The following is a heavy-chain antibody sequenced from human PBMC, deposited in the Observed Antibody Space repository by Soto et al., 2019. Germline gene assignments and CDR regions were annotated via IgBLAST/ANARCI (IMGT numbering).Heavy chain of an antibody. V-gene: IGHV4-61*08. CDR2: IHYSGST. Sequence: LSLTCTVSGVSVRSDGYYWTWIRQPPGKGLEWIGYIHYSGSTNYNPSLKSRVTISVDTSKNQFSLRLTSVTAADTAVYYCARVRDWFDPWGQGTLVTVSS. CDR3: ARVRDWFDP. J-gene: IGHJ5*02. CDR1: GVSVRSDGYY. D-gene: IGHD3-3*01.